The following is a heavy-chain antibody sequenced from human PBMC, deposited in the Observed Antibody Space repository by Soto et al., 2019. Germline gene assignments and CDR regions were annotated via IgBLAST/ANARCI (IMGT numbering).Heavy chain of an antibody. CDR3: ARMASSGSLNWFDP. D-gene: IGHD3-10*01. Sequence: GAAVKVSCKASGYTFTNYEINWVRQATGQGLEWMGWMNPGSGNTGYAHKFQGRVTMTRNIPISTAYMELSRLGSDDTAIYYCARMASSGSLNWFDPWGQGTLVTVSS. J-gene: IGHJ5*02. CDR2: MNPGSGNT. V-gene: IGHV1-8*01. CDR1: GYTFTNYE.